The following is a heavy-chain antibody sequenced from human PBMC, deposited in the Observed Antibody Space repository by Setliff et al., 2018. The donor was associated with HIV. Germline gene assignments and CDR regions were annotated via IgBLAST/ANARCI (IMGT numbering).Heavy chain of an antibody. V-gene: IGHV4-59*08. D-gene: IGHD2-15*01. CDR2: IYYSGSS. CDR1: GASISSYY. Sequence: SETLSLTCSVSGASISSYYWSWIRQPPGKGLEWIGYIYYSGSSKNTPSLKSRVTISVDTPKNGFSLKLSSVIAADTAVYYCARSLAYCSGGGCSSGNYYYMDVWGKGTTVTVSS. CDR3: ARSLAYCSGGGCSSGNYYYMDV. J-gene: IGHJ6*03.